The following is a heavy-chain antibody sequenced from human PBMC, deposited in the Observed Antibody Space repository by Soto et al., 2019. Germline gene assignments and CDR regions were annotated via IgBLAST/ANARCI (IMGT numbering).Heavy chain of an antibody. V-gene: IGHV3-66*01. J-gene: IGHJ4*01. Sequence: EVQLVESGGGLVQPGGSLRLSCAASGFTVSSKYMSWVRQAPGKGLEWVSLIQSGGTTYYADSGKGRFTISRDSSKNMWHLQMDSLRAEHTAVYYCASDATLGSGGSCYW. CDR2: IQSGGTT. CDR1: GFTVSSKY. D-gene: IGHD2-15*01. CDR3: ASDATLGSGGSCY.